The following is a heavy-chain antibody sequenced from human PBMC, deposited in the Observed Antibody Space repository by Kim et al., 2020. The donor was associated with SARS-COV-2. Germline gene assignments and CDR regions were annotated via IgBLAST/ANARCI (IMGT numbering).Heavy chain of an antibody. Sequence: SETLSLTCAVSGGSISSGGYSWSWIRQPPGKGLEWIGYIYHSGSTYYNPSLKSRVTISVDRSKNQFSLKLSSVTAADTAVYYCARDKGGYSGYGPKRYYYYYMDVWGKGTTVTVSS. J-gene: IGHJ6*03. V-gene: IGHV4-30-2*01. CDR1: GGSISSGGYS. CDR3: ARDKGGYSGYGPKRYYYYYMDV. CDR2: IYHSGST. D-gene: IGHD5-12*01.